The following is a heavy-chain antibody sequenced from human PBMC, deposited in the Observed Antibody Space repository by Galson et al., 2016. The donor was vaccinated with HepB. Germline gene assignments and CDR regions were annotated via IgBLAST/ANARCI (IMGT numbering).Heavy chain of an antibody. D-gene: IGHD3-16*01. CDR3: TRGPHPQWPVSGY. V-gene: IGHV4-34*01. CDR1: SESFSGHH. Sequence: SETLSLTCAVSSESFSGHHWTWIRQAPGKGLEWIGEIHHDGSANYDPSLKSRVTISLDTSTKQFSLILTSVTAADTAVYYCTRGPHPQWPVSGYWGQGTLVTVSS. J-gene: IGHJ4*02. CDR2: IHHDGSA.